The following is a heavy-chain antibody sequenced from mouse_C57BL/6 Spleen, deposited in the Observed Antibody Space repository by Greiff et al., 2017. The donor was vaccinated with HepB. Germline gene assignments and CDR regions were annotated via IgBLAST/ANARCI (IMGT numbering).Heavy chain of an antibody. J-gene: IGHJ2*01. CDR2: IYPSDSET. V-gene: IGHV1-61*01. Sequence: VQLQQPGAELVRPGSSVKLSCKASGYTFTSYWMDWVKQRPGQGLEWIGNIYPSDSETHYNQKFKDKATLTVDKSSSTAYMQLSSLTSEDSAVYYCARALYYYGSSYLDYWGQGTTLTVSS. CDR1: GYTFTSYW. D-gene: IGHD1-1*01. CDR3: ARALYYYGSSYLDY.